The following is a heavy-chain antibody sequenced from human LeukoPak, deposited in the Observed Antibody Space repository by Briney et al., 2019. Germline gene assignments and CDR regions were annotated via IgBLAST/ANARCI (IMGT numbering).Heavy chain of an antibody. J-gene: IGHJ3*02. Sequence: GASVKVSCKASGGTFSSYAISWVRQAPGQGLEWMGGIIPIFGTANYAQKFQGRVTITTDESTSTAYMELRSLRSEDTAVYYCARGFRSARLRGEAFDIWGQGAMVTVSS. CDR3: ARGFRSARLRGEAFDI. CDR2: IIPIFGTA. D-gene: IGHD6-6*01. V-gene: IGHV1-69*05. CDR1: GGTFSSYA.